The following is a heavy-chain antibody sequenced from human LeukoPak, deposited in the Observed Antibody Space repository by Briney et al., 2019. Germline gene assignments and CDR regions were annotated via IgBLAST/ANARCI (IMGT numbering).Heavy chain of an antibody. D-gene: IGHD3-16*01. Sequence: PGGSLRLSCAASGFTFRNHGMHWVRQAPGKGLEWVAVIWYDGSDKYYADSVKGRFTISRDNSKNTLYLQMNSLRAEDTAVYYCARDRGGVDYLDFWGQGTLVTVSS. CDR2: IWYDGSDK. J-gene: IGHJ4*02. V-gene: IGHV3-33*01. CDR1: GFTFRNHG. CDR3: ARDRGGVDYLDF.